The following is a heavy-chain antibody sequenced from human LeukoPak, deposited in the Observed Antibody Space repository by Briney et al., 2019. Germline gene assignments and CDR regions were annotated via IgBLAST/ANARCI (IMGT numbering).Heavy chain of an antibody. CDR1: GGSISSSINY. V-gene: IGHV4-39*01. J-gene: IGHJ4*02. CDR3: ARLVGAATDPFDY. Sequence: SETLFLTCTVSGGSISSSINYWGWIRQPPGKGLEWIGSIYYSGSTYYNPSLKSRVTISIDTSKNQFSLKLSSVTAADTAVYYCARLVGAATDPFDYWGQGTLVTVSS. D-gene: IGHD1-26*01. CDR2: IYYSGST.